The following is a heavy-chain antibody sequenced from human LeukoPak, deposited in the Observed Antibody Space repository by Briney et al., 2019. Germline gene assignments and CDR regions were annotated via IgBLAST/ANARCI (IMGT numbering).Heavy chain of an antibody. V-gene: IGHV4-34*01. CDR2: INHSGST. J-gene: IGHJ3*02. CDR1: GGSFSGDF. CDR3: ARGGATARAFDI. D-gene: IGHD1-26*01. Sequence: PSETLSLTCAVYGGSFSGDFWSWIRQSPGKGLEWIGEINHSGSTNYNPSLKSRVTISVDTSKNQFSLKLSSVTAADTAVYYCARGGATARAFDIWGQGTMVTVSS.